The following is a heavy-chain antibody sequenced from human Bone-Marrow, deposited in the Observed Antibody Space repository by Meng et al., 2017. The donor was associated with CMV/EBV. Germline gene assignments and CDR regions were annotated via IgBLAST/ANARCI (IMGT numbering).Heavy chain of an antibody. D-gene: IGHD6-13*01. CDR3: ARDMVPYYYYGMDV. V-gene: IGHV1-2*02. CDR2: INPNSGGT. Sequence: ASVKVSCKASGYTFTGYYMHWVRQAPGQGLEWMGWINPNSGGTNYAQKFQGRVTMTRDTSISTAYMERSRLRSDDTAVYYCARDMVPYYYYGMDVWGQGTTVTVSS. CDR1: GYTFTGYY. J-gene: IGHJ6*02.